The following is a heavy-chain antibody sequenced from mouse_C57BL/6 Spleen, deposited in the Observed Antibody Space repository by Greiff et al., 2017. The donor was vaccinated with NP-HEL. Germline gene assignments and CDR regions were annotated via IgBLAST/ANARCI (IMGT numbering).Heavy chain of an antibody. J-gene: IGHJ4*01. CDR1: GFTFSDYG. CDR3: ARRYDGSRWAMDY. CDR2: ISSGSSTI. V-gene: IGHV5-17*01. D-gene: IGHD1-1*01. Sequence: DVQLVESGGGLVKPGGSLKLSCAASGFTFSDYGMHWVRQAPEKGLEWVAYISSGSSTIYYADTVKGRFTISRDNAKNTLFLQMTSLRCEDTAMYYCARRYDGSRWAMDYWGQGTSVTVSS.